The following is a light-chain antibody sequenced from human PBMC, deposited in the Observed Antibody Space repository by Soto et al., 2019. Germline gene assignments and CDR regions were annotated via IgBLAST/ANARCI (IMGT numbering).Light chain of an antibody. V-gene: IGKV1-39*01. CDR2: AAS. J-gene: IGKJ4*01. CDR1: QSISSY. CDR3: QQSYSTPPLT. Sequence: DIQMTQSPSSLSASVGDRVTITCRASQSISSYLNWYQQKPGKAPKLLIYAASSLQSGVPSRFSGSGSGTDVTLTISSRQPEDFATYYCQQSYSTPPLTFGGGTKVEIK.